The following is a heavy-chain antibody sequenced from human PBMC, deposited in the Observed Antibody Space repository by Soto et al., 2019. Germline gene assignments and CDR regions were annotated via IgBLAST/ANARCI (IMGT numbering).Heavy chain of an antibody. CDR1: GFTFDDYA. J-gene: IGHJ3*02. Sequence: EVQLVESGGGLVQPGRSLRLSCAASGFTFDDYAMHWVRQAPGKGLEWVSGISWNSGSIGYADSVKGRFTISRDNAKNSLYLQMNSLGAEDTALYYCAKDRSVWLADAFDIWGQGTMVTVSS. CDR2: ISWNSGSI. D-gene: IGHD6-19*01. CDR3: AKDRSVWLADAFDI. V-gene: IGHV3-9*01.